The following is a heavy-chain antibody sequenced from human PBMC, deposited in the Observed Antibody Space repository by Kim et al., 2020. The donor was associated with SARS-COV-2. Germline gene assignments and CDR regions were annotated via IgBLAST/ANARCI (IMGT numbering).Heavy chain of an antibody. CDR3: ATAAYYYGSGSYYNGRYFDY. D-gene: IGHD3-10*01. J-gene: IGHJ4*02. Sequence: GGSLRLSCAASGFTFSSYGMHWVRQAPGKGLEWVAVISYDGSNKYYADSVKGRFTISRDNSKNTLYLQMNSLRAEDTAVYYCATAAYYYGSGSYYNGRYFDYWGQGTLVTVSS. V-gene: IGHV3-30*03. CDR2: ISYDGSNK. CDR1: GFTFSSYG.